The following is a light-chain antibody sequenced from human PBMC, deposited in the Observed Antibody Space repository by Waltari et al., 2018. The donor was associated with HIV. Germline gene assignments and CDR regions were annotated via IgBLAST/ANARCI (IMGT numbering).Light chain of an antibody. CDR3: ATWDDTLNGVI. Sequence: QSVLTQPPSASGTPGQRVTISCSGGSSNIGSNSVHWYQQLPGTAPRLLLYSTNQLPSRGPDRFSGSKSGTSASLAISGLQSEDEADYYCATWDDTLNGVIFGGGTKLTVL. V-gene: IGLV1-44*01. CDR2: STN. CDR1: SSNIGSNS. J-gene: IGLJ2*01.